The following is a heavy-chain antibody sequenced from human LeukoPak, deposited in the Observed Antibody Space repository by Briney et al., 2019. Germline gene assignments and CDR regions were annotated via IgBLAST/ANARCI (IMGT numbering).Heavy chain of an antibody. J-gene: IGHJ3*02. CDR3: ATHRRSGSGGSENAFEI. CDR1: GDSTSSSPYS. CDR2: IYDSGTT. V-gene: IGHV4-39*01. D-gene: IGHD5-12*01. Sequence: SETLSLTCTVPGDSTSSSPYSWDWIRQAPGKGLEWIGNIYDSGTTHYNPSLKSRVTISGDTSKNQFSLKLNSVTAADTAIYYCATHRRSGSGGSENAFEIWGQGTMVTVSS.